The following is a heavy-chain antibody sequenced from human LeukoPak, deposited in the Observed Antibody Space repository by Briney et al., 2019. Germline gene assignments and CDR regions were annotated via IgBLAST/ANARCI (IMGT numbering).Heavy chain of an antibody. D-gene: IGHD3-22*01. V-gene: IGHV3-23*01. CDR2: TSGSGGTT. Sequence: PGGSLRLSCEVSGFTFSSYAMSWVRQAPGKGLEWVSGTSGSGGTTYYADSVKGRFTISRDNSKNTLYLQLDSLRAEDTAMFYCAKARFSGYYGWSPFDYWGQGTLVTVSS. CDR3: AKARFSGYYGWSPFDY. J-gene: IGHJ4*02. CDR1: GFTFSSYA.